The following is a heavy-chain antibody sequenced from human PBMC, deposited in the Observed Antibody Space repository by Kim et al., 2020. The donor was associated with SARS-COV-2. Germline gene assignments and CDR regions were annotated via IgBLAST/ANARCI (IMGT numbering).Heavy chain of an antibody. V-gene: IGHV4-4*07. Sequence: PLKSRVTMSVDTSKNQFSLKLSSVTAADTAVYYCARAPILEWSSYYFDYWGQGTLVTVSS. J-gene: IGHJ4*02. D-gene: IGHD3-3*01. CDR3: ARAPILEWSSYYFDY.